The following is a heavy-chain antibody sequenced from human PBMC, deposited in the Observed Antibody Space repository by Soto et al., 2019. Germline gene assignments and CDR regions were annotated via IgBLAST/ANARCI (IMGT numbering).Heavy chain of an antibody. J-gene: IGHJ3*02. V-gene: IGHV3-15*01. CDR1: GLSFSKAW. CDR2: IKSKTDGETT. D-gene: IGHD6-19*01. CDR3: TPDITGWFFTGGFDI. Sequence: EVRLVESGGGLVKQGGSLRLTCAVSGLSFSKAWMSWVRQAPGKGLEWIGRIKSKTDGETTDYDAPVKGRFSISRDDSKSTLYLQMNRLKPEDTAVYYCTPDITGWFFTGGFDIWGQGTVVTVSS.